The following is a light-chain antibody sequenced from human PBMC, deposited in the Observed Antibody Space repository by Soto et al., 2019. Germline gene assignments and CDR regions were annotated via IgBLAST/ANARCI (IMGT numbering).Light chain of an antibody. V-gene: IGKV3-15*01. Sequence: EIVMTQSPATLSVSPGERATLSCRASQSVSSKVAWSQQKPGQATRLLIYDASVRATGIPERFSGRGSGTEFTLTISSLQSEDFAVYYCQQYNNWTFGQGTKVDIK. CDR3: QQYNNWT. CDR1: QSVSSK. J-gene: IGKJ1*01. CDR2: DAS.